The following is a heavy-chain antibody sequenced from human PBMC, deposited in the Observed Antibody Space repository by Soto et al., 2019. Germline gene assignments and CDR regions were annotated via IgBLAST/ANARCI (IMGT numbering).Heavy chain of an antibody. V-gene: IGHV4-34*01. CDR3: ARWTDYCSSTRCLLVDYYMDV. CDR1: GGSFSGYY. Sequence: SETLSLTCAVYGGSFSGYYWSWIRQPPGKGLEWIGEINHSGSTNYNPSLKSRVTISVDTSKNQFSLKLSSVTAADTAVYYCARWTDYCSSTRCLLVDYYMDVWGKGTTVTVSS. CDR2: INHSGST. J-gene: IGHJ6*03. D-gene: IGHD2-2*01.